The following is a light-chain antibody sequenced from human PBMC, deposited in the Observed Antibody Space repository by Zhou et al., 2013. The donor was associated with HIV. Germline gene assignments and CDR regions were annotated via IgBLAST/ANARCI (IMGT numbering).Light chain of an antibody. J-gene: IGKJ1*01. CDR2: ATS. CDR1: QSVSSSF. CDR3: QQYGRSPWT. V-gene: IGKV3-20*01. Sequence: DTVLTQSPVTLSLSPGERGTVSCRASQSVSSSFLAWYQQKPGQAPRLLIYATSSRATDIPDRFSGSGYGTDFTLTINRLEPEDSAVYYCQQYGRSPWTFGQGTKVEIK.